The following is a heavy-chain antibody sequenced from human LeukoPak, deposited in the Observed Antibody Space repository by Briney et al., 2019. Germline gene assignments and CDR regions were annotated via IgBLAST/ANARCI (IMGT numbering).Heavy chain of an antibody. CDR2: ISGSGGST. D-gene: IGHD4-17*01. CDR1: GFTFRSYA. V-gene: IGHV3-23*01. J-gene: IGHJ4*02. CDR3: ARVGYGDYVGYFDS. Sequence: GGSLRLSCAASGFTFRSYAMSWVRQTPEKGLEWVSGISGSGGSTYYADSVKGRFTISRDNSKNTLYLQVHSLRAEDTGLYYCARVGYGDYVGYFDSWGQGTLVTVSS.